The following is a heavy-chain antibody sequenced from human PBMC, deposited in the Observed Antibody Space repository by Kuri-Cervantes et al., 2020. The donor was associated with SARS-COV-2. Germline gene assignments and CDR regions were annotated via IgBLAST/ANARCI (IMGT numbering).Heavy chain of an antibody. Sequence: GSLRLSCTVSGGSISSHYWSWIRQPPGKGLEWIGCVYSSGSTNYSPSLKSRVTISVDTSKNQFSLKLSSVTAADTAVYYCARQGTGYYGSGSYYYYYYGMDVWGQGTTVTVSS. V-gene: IGHV4-59*08. CDR2: VYSSGST. D-gene: IGHD3-10*01. CDR3: ARQGTGYYGSGSYYYYYYGMDV. J-gene: IGHJ6*02. CDR1: GGSISSHY.